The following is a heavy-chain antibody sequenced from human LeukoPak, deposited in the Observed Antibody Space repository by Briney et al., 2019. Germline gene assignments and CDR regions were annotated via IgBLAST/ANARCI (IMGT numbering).Heavy chain of an antibody. V-gene: IGHV3-66*01. CDR1: GFTVYGNY. J-gene: IGHJ4*02. Sequence: PGGSLRLSCAVSGFTVYGNYLTWVRQAPGKGLEWVSSIYSGGSTYYADSVKGRFTISRDSSKNTLCLQMNSLRAEDTAVYYCARSPPWAPLDYWGQGTLVTVSS. CDR2: IYSGGST. CDR3: ARSPPWAPLDY.